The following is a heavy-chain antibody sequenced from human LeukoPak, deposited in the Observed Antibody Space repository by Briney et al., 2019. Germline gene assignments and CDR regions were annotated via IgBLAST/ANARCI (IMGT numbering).Heavy chain of an antibody. CDR2: MSAYNGNT. Sequence: ASVKVSCKASGYTFTSYGISWVRQAPGQGLEWMGWMSAYNGNTNYAQKLQGRVTMTTDTSTSTAYMELRSLRSDDTAVYYCARGGYCSSTSCYFLGVDYWGQGTLVTVSS. J-gene: IGHJ4*02. V-gene: IGHV1-18*01. D-gene: IGHD2-2*01. CDR3: ARGGYCSSTSCYFLGVDY. CDR1: GYTFTSYG.